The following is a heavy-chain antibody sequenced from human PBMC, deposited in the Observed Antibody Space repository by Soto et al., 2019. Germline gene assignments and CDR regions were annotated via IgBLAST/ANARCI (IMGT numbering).Heavy chain of an antibody. CDR1: GGSISSGGYY. CDR3: ARTPYDILTHYYFDY. J-gene: IGHJ4*02. D-gene: IGHD3-9*01. V-gene: IGHV4-31*03. CDR2: IYYSGST. Sequence: SETLSLTCTVSGGSISSGGYYWSWIRQHPGKGLEWIGYIYYSGSTYYNPSLKSRVTMSVDTSKNQFSLKLSSVTAADTAVYYCARTPYDILTHYYFDYWGQGTLVIVSS.